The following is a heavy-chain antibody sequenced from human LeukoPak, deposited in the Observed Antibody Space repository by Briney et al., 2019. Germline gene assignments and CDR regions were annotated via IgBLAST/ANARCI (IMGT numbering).Heavy chain of an antibody. CDR1: GGSFSGYY. J-gene: IGHJ5*02. V-gene: IGHV4-34*01. CDR3: ARGGGVSRFDP. D-gene: IGHD3-3*01. Sequence: PSETLSLTCAVYGGSFSGYYWSWIRQPPGKGLEWIGEINHSGSTNYNPSLKSRVTISVDTSNNQFSLKLSSVTAAGTAVYYCARGGGVSRFDPWGQGTLVTVSS. CDR2: INHSGST.